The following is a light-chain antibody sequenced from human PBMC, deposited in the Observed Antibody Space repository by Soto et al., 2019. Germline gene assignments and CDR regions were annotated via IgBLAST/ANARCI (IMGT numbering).Light chain of an antibody. J-gene: IGKJ1*01. Sequence: EIVMTQSPATLSVSLGGGATLSCRASQSVSSNLAWYQQKPGQAPRLLIYGASIRATGIPARFSGSGSGTEFTLTISSLQSEEFAVYYCQQYNDRPRTFGQGTKVDIK. V-gene: IGKV3-15*01. CDR1: QSVSSN. CDR3: QQYNDRPRT. CDR2: GAS.